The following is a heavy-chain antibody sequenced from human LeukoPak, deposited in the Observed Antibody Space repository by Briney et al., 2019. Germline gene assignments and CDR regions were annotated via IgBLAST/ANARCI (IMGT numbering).Heavy chain of an antibody. CDR2: IYSSGST. J-gene: IGHJ2*01. D-gene: IGHD2-2*01. CDR1: GDSISSYY. V-gene: IGHV4-4*07. CDR3: ARGQYHLLSWYFDL. Sequence: NASETLSLTCTVSGDSISSYYWSWIRQPAGKGLQWIGGIYSSGSTTHNPSLKNRVTISVDASKNKFSLMLCSVTTAATAACYCARGQYHLLSWYFDLWGRGTLVTVSS.